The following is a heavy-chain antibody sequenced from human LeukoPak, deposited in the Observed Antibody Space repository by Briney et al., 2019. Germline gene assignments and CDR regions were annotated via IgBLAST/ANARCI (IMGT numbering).Heavy chain of an antibody. V-gene: IGHV4-34*01. CDR3: ARGRSSGSTGRPLDTNNWFDP. Sequence: SETLSLTCAVYGGSFSGYCWSWIRQPPGKGLEWIGEINHSGSTNYSPSLKSRVTISVDTSKNQFSLKLSSVTAADTAVYYCARGRSSGSTGRPLDTNNWFDPWGQGTLVTVSS. CDR1: GGSFSGYC. D-gene: IGHD3-22*01. J-gene: IGHJ5*02. CDR2: INHSGST.